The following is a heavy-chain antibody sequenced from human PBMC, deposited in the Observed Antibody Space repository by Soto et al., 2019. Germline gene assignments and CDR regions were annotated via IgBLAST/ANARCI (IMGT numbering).Heavy chain of an antibody. CDR3: AKQGGGFFSSTSCYGAHINYYYYMDV. Sequence: GGSLRLSCAASGFTFSSYAMSWVRQAPGKGLEWVSAISGSGGSTYYADSVKGRFTISRDNSKNTLYLQMNSLRAEDTAVYYWAKQGGGFFSSTSCYGAHINYYYYMDVWGKGTRVTVSS. D-gene: IGHD2-2*01. CDR2: ISGSGGST. J-gene: IGHJ6*03. V-gene: IGHV3-23*01. CDR1: GFTFSSYA.